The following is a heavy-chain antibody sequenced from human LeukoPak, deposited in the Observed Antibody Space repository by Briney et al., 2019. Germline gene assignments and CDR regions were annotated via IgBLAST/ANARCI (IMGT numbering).Heavy chain of an antibody. J-gene: IGHJ2*01. CDR2: MYSGGVT. CDR3: ARAPSGWSDYWYFDL. V-gene: IGHV3-53*01. D-gene: IGHD6-19*01. Sequence: PGGSLRLSCAASGFTVSSNYMSWVRQAPGKGLEWISLMYSGGVTYYADSVKGRFIISRDNSKNTLFLQMNSLRAEDTAVYYCARAPSGWSDYWYFDLWGRGTLVTVSS. CDR1: GFTVSSNY.